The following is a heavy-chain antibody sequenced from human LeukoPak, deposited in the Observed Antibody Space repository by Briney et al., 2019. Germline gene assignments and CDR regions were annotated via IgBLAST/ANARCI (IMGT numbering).Heavy chain of an antibody. CDR2: INAGNGNT. CDR1: GYTFTSYA. V-gene: IGHV1-3*01. J-gene: IGHJ5*02. CDR3: AREGYNYDILTGYYRGNWFDP. Sequence: ASVKVSCKASGYTFTSYAMHWVRQAPGQRLEWMGWINAGNGNTKYSQKFQGRVTITRDTSASTAYMELSSLRSEDTAVYYCAREGYNYDILTGYYRGNWFDPWGQGTLVTVSS. D-gene: IGHD3-9*01.